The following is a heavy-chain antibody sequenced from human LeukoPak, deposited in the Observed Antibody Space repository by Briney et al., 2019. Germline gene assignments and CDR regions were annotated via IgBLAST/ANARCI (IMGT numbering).Heavy chain of an antibody. CDR2: IYHSGST. J-gene: IGHJ6*03. CDR3: ARDLTDIVVVPAAMRHYYYMDV. D-gene: IGHD2-2*01. Sequence: KASETLSLTCAVSGGSISSGGYSWSWIRQPPGKGLEWIGYIYHSGSTYYNPSLKSRVTISVDRSKNQFSLKLSSVTAADTAVYYCARDLTDIVVVPAAMRHYYYMDVWGKGTTVTVSS. V-gene: IGHV4-30-2*01. CDR1: GGSISSGGYS.